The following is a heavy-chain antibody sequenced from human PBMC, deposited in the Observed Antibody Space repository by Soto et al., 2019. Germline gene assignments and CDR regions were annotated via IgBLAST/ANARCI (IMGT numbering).Heavy chain of an antibody. D-gene: IGHD6-13*01. CDR1: GGSISSGGYY. CDR2: IYYSGST. CDR3: ARGNKQQQDY. J-gene: IGHJ4*02. V-gene: IGHV4-31*03. Sequence: QVQLQESGPGLVKPSQTLSLTCTVSGGSISSGGYYWSWIRQHPGKGLEWIGYIYYSGSTYYNPSHKSRVTISVDTSKHQFSQKLSSVTAADTAVYYCARGNKQQQDYWGQGTLVTVSS.